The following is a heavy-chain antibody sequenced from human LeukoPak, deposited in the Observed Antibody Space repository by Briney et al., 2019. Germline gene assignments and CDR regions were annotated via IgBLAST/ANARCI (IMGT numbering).Heavy chain of an antibody. CDR2: ISSTSIYI. D-gene: IGHD1-26*01. V-gene: IGHV3-21*04. Sequence: GGSLRLSCAASGFTFSRYTMNWVRQAPGKGLEWVSTISSTSIYIYYADSVKGRFTISRDNTKNSLYLQMNSLRAEDTALYYCARVRVGATNAIFDYWGQGTLVTVSS. J-gene: IGHJ4*02. CDR3: ARVRVGATNAIFDY. CDR1: GFTFSRYT.